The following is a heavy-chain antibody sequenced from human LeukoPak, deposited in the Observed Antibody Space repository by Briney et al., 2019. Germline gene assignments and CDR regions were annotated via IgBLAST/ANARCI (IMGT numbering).Heavy chain of an antibody. CDR3: ARGDHFFDY. CDR1: GFTFTTYN. D-gene: IGHD3-16*01. Sequence: GGSLRLSCAASGFTFTTYNMNWVRQAPGKGLEWVSYISSSSGTIYYADSVKGRFTISRGNAKNSLYLQMNTLTDEDTAVYYCARGDHFFDYWGQGTLVTVSS. J-gene: IGHJ4*02. CDR2: ISSSSGTI. V-gene: IGHV3-48*02.